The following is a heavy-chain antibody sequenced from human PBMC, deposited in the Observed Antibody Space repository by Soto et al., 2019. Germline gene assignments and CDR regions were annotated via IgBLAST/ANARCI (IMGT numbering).Heavy chain of an antibody. CDR3: APRRRGSGSYSFDY. J-gene: IGHJ4*02. V-gene: IGHV2-5*02. D-gene: IGHD3-10*01. CDR1: GFSLTTSEVG. CDR2: IYWDDDE. Sequence: QITLKESGPPLVKPTQTLTLTCTFSGFSLTTSEVGVGWIRQPPGKALEWLALIYWDDDERYNPSLENRLIITKDTSKNQVVLSMTNMDPVDTATYYCAPRRRGSGSYSFDYWGQGTLVIVTS.